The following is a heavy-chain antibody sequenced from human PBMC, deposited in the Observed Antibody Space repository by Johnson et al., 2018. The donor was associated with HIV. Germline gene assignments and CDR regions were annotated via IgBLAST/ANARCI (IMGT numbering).Heavy chain of an antibody. Sequence: QVQLVESGGGLVQPGGSLRLSCAASGFIFSDYYMSWIRQAPGKGLEWVSYISSSGSTIYYADSVKGRFTISRDNDKNSLLMEMNSLTAEDTAVYYCAREAPQPSDAYDIWGQGTMVTVSS. CDR2: ISSSGSTI. V-gene: IGHV3-11*04. J-gene: IGHJ3*02. D-gene: IGHD5-18*01. CDR1: GFIFSDYY. CDR3: AREAPQPSDAYDI.